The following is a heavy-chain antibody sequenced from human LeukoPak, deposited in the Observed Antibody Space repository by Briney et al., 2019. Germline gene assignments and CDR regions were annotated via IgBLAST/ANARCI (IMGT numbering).Heavy chain of an antibody. Sequence: SETLSLTCTVPGGSISSSSYYWGWIRQPPGKGLQWIGSIYYSGSTYYNPSLKSRVTISVDTSKNQFSLKLSSVTAADTAVYYCARRVSSWLPENWFDPWGQGTLVTVSS. CDR3: ARRVSSWLPENWFDP. J-gene: IGHJ5*02. V-gene: IGHV4-39*01. CDR1: GGSISSSSYY. CDR2: IYYSGST. D-gene: IGHD6-13*01.